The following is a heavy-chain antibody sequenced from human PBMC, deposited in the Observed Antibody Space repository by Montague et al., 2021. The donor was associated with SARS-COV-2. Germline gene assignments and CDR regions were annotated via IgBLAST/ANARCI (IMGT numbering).Heavy chain of an antibody. J-gene: IGHJ6*03. Sequence: SQTLSLTCTVSGGSISSSSHYWGWIRQPPGKGLEWIGSIYYSGSTYYNPSLKSRVTISVDTSKNQFSLKLSSVTAADTAVLYCARHSGDYTIFGVVIYYMDVWGKGTTVTVSS. CDR2: IYYSGST. CDR1: GGSISSSSHY. V-gene: IGHV4-39*01. D-gene: IGHD3-3*01. CDR3: ARHSGDYTIFGVVIYYMDV.